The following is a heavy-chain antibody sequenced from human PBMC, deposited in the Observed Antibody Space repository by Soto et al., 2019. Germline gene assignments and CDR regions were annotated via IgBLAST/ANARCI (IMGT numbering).Heavy chain of an antibody. Sequence: QLQLQESGPGLVKPSETLSLTCTVSGGSISSSLYYWGWIRQPPGKGLEWIGSIYYIGTTYYNPSLKIRVTISVDTSKNPFSLRLSSVTAADTAVYYCARSRSGSWYYFDHWGQGTLVTVSS. D-gene: IGHD6-13*01. J-gene: IGHJ4*02. V-gene: IGHV4-39*02. CDR2: IYYIGTT. CDR1: GGSISSSLYY. CDR3: ARSRSGSWYYFDH.